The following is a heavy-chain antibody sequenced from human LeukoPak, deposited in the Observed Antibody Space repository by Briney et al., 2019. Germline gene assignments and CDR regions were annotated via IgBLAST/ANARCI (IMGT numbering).Heavy chain of an antibody. CDR1: GFTFSSYP. CDR3: TRSVVTTADFDY. D-gene: IGHD2-21*02. V-gene: IGHV3-30-3*01. CDR2: ISHDGSSK. J-gene: IGHJ4*02. Sequence: GGSLRLSCAVSGFTFSSYPMHWVRQAPGLGLQWVAVISHDGSSKYYEDSVKGRFTISRDNSKSTLYLHLNIPRPEDTAVYYCTRSVVTTADFDYWGQGTLVTVSS.